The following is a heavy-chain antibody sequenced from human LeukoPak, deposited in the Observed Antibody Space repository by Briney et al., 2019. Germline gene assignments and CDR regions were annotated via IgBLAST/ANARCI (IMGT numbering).Heavy chain of an antibody. Sequence: GGSLRLSCAASGFTFSGYSMNWVRQAPGRGLEWVSSISSTSTYIDYADSVKGRFTISRDKAKNSLFLQMDSLRAEDTAVYYCARDPPSRGTRYFDYWGQGTLVTVSS. CDR3: ARDPPSRGTRYFDY. V-gene: IGHV3-21*01. CDR1: GFTFSGYS. J-gene: IGHJ4*02. D-gene: IGHD3-16*01. CDR2: ISSTSTYI.